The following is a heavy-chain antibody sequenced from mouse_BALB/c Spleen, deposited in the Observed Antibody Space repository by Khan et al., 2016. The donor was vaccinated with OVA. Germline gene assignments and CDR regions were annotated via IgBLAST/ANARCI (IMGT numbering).Heavy chain of an antibody. CDR3: AKGVWSYYYALDY. Sequence: QVQLKESGPGLVAPSQSLSITCTVSGFSFTDYGVSWIRQPPGKGLEWLGVIWGGGSTYYNSALKSRLSISKENSKSQVFLKLSSLQTDDTAMYYCAKGVWSYYYALDYWGQGTSVTVSA. CDR2: IWGGGST. V-gene: IGHV2-6-5*01. CDR1: GFSFTDYG. J-gene: IGHJ4*01.